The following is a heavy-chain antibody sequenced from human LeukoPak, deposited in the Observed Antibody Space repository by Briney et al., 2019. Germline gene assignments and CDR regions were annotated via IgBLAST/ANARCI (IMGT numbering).Heavy chain of an antibody. V-gene: IGHV3-23*01. CDR3: AKDAGYSSGWYGIDY. D-gene: IGHD6-19*01. J-gene: IGHJ4*02. CDR1: GFIVSSDY. Sequence: PGGSLRLSCVVSGFIVSSDYMSWVRQAPGKGLEWVSGISGSGGSTYYADSVKGRFTISRDKSKNTLYLQMNSLRAEDTAVHYCAKDAGYSSGWYGIDYWGQGTLVTVSS. CDR2: ISGSGGST.